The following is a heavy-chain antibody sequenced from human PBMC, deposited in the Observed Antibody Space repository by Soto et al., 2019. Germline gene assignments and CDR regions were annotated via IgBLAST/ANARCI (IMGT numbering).Heavy chain of an antibody. J-gene: IGHJ4*02. CDR2: IYYSGST. CDR1: GGSISSISYY. Sequence: PSETLSLTCTVSGGSISSISYYWGWIRQPPGKGLEWIGYIYYSGSTYYNPSLKSRVTISVDTSKNQFSLKLSSVTAADTAVYYCARAFDILTRYYFDYWGQGTLVTVSS. D-gene: IGHD3-9*01. CDR3: ARAFDILTRYYFDY. V-gene: IGHV4-30-4*08.